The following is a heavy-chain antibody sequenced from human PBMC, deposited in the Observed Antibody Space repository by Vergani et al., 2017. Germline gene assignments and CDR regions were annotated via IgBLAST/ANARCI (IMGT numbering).Heavy chain of an antibody. CDR3: ARDPLTYSSSWFDY. V-gene: IGHV3-21*01. J-gene: IGHJ4*02. D-gene: IGHD6-13*01. Sequence: EVQLVESGGGLVKTGGSLRLSCAASGFTFSSYSMNWVRQAPGKGLEWVSSISSSSSYIYYADSVKGRFTISRDNAKNSLYLQMNSLRAEDTAVYYCARDPLTYSSSWFDYWGQGTLVTVSS. CDR2: ISSSSSYI. CDR1: GFTFSSYS.